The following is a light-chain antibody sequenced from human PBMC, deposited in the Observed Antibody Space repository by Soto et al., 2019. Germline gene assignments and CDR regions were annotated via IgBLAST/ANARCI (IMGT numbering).Light chain of an antibody. CDR1: QNINNY. Sequence: IQLRQYQSSSAASVGDRVSLTCQASQNINNYLNWYKQKPGRAPKRRIYDASNLESGVPSRFRGSGSGTDLTLPISRLQPEDIATYDCQQYENLPTFGQGTRLEIK. CDR3: QQYENLPT. V-gene: IGKV1-33*01. J-gene: IGKJ5*01. CDR2: DAS.